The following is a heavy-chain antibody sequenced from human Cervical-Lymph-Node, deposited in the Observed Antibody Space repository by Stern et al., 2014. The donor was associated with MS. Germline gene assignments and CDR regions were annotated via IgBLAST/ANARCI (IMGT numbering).Heavy chain of an antibody. CDR1: GYSFSTYW. Sequence: EVQLVQSGAEVRKPGESLKISCKAFGYSFSTYWIGWVRQMPGKGLEWMGIIWPGDSDTRYSPSFQGRVNISADTSINTIYLQWSSLKASDTAMYYCASAGYCSGGSCYFHFDFWGQGTLVAVSS. CDR3: ASAGYCSGGSCYFHFDF. J-gene: IGHJ4*02. CDR2: IWPGDSDT. V-gene: IGHV5-51*01. D-gene: IGHD2-15*01.